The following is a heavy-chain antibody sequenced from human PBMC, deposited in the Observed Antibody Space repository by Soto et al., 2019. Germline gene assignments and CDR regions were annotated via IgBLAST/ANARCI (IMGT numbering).Heavy chain of an antibody. D-gene: IGHD7-27*01. CDR3: AREQGAWGRYFDY. CDR2: ISYDGSNK. Sequence: GGSLRLSCAASGFTFSSYAMHWVRQAPGKGLEWVAVISYDGSNKYYADSVKGRFTISRDNSENTLYLQMNSLRAEDTAVYYCAREQGAWGRYFDYWGQGTLVTVSS. CDR1: GFTFSSYA. J-gene: IGHJ4*02. V-gene: IGHV3-30*04.